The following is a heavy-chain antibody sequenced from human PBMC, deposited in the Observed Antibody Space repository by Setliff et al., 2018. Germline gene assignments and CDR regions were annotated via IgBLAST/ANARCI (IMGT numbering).Heavy chain of an antibody. Sequence: ASVKVSCKASGYTFTSYYMHWVRQAPGQGLEWMGIINPSGGSTSYAQKFQGRVTMTTDTSTSTAYMELRSLRSDDTAVYYCARVYYGSGSLYDYWGQGTLVTVSS. J-gene: IGHJ4*02. V-gene: IGHV1-46*01. CDR2: INPSGGST. CDR1: GYTFTSYY. D-gene: IGHD3-10*01. CDR3: ARVYYGSGSLYDY.